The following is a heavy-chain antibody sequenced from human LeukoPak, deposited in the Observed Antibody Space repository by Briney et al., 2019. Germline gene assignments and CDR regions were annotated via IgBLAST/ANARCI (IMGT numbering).Heavy chain of an antibody. CDR3: ARGYWVGYCSSTSCAYFDY. Sequence: ASVKVSCKASGYTFTCYYIHWVRQAPGQGLEWMGWINPNSGATNYAQKFQGRVTMTRDTSISTAYMELSSLRSDDTAVYYCARGYWVGYCSSTSCAYFDYWGQGTLVSVSS. CDR1: GYTFTCYY. D-gene: IGHD2-2*01. V-gene: IGHV1-2*02. CDR2: INPNSGAT. J-gene: IGHJ4*02.